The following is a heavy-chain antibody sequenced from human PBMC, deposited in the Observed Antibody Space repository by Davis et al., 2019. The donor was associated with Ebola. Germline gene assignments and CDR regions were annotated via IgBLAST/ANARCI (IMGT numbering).Heavy chain of an antibody. V-gene: IGHV3-74*01. J-gene: IGHJ4*02. CDR2: INNDGSDT. CDR1: AFRFESYW. CDR3: VGNLAV. Sequence: GESLKISCAASAFRFESYWMYWVRQAPGKGLIWVSRINNDGSDTTYADSVRGRFTISRDNAKNTLYLQMNSLRAEDTAVYYCVGNLAVWGQGTLVTVSS.